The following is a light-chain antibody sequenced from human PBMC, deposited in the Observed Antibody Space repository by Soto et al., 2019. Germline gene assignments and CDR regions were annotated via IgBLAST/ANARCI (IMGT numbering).Light chain of an antibody. CDR1: SSDVGGYNY. CDR3: SSYAGSNNYVV. J-gene: IGLJ2*01. CDR2: EVT. V-gene: IGLV2-8*01. Sequence: QSALTQPPSASGSPGQSVTISCTGTSSDVGGYNYVSWYQQHPGKVPKLMIYEVTKRPSGVPDRFSGSKSGNTASLTVSGLQAEDEADYYCSSYAGSNNYVVFGGGTKRTVL.